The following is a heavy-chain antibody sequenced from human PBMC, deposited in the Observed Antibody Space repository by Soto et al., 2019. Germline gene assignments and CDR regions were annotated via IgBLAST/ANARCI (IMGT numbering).Heavy chain of an antibody. CDR3: AKVIRADSTSSNFYYYSGLDV. J-gene: IGHJ6*02. V-gene: IGHV3-30*18. CDR2: ISNNGINK. CDR1: GFTFRTYG. D-gene: IGHD6-6*01. Sequence: QVQLVESGGGVVQPGRSLRLSCAASGFTFRTYGMHWVRQAPGKGLECLAVISNNGINKYYADSVKGRFTISRDNSRDTLFLQMNSLRGEDTAIYYCAKVIRADSTSSNFYYYSGLDVWGQGTTVTVSS.